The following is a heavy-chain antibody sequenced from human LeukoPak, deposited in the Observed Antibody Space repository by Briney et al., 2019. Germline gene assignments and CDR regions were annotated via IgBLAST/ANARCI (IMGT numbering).Heavy chain of an antibody. V-gene: IGHV3-30*04. CDR2: ISYDGSNK. Sequence: GGSLRLSCAASGFTFSSYAMHWVRQAPGKGLEWVAVISYDGSNKYYADSVKGRFTISRDNSKNTLYLQMNSLRAEDTAAYYCARSIAWRGWFDPWGQGTLVTVSS. J-gene: IGHJ5*02. CDR1: GFTFSSYA. D-gene: IGHD1-1*01. CDR3: ARSIAWRGWFDP.